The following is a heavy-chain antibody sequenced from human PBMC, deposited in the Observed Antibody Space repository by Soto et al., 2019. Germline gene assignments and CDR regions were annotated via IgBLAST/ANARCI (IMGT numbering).Heavy chain of an antibody. CDR3: ARYEVVAATGEGFDY. V-gene: IGHV4-31*03. CDR1: GGSISSGGYY. CDR2: IYYSGST. Sequence: QVQLQESGPGLVKPSQTLSLTCTVSGGSISSGGYYWSWIRQHPGKGLEWIGYIYYSGSTYCNPSLKSRVTISVDTSKNQFSLKLSSVTAADTAVYYCARYEVVAATGEGFDYWGQGTLVTVSS. D-gene: IGHD2-15*01. J-gene: IGHJ4*02.